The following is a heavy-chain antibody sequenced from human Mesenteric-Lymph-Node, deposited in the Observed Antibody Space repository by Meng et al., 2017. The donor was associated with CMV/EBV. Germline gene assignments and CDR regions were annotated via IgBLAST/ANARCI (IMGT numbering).Heavy chain of an antibody. V-gene: IGHV3-30*02. Sequence: GESLKISCAASGFTFSSYGMHWVRQAPGKGLEWVAFIHYDGSNKYYADTVKGRFTISRDNSKNTLYLQMNSLGAEDTAVYYCAKDSGRGCSSTSCSPDYWGQGTLVTVSS. CDR2: IHYDGSNK. D-gene: IGHD2-2*01. CDR3: AKDSGRGCSSTSCSPDY. J-gene: IGHJ4*02. CDR1: GFTFSSYG.